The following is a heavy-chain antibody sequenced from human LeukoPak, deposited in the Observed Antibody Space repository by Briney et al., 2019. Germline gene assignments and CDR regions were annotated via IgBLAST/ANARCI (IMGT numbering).Heavy chain of an antibody. CDR3: ATGYDFWSGFRYYMDV. V-gene: IGHV1-69*02. CDR1: GGTFSSYT. D-gene: IGHD3-3*01. J-gene: IGHJ6*03. Sequence: SVKVSCKASGGTFSSYTISWVRQAPGQGLEWMGRIIPILGIANYAQKFQGRVTITADKSTSTAYMELSSLRSEDTAVYYCATGYDFWSGFRYYMDVWGKGATVTVSS. CDR2: IIPILGIA.